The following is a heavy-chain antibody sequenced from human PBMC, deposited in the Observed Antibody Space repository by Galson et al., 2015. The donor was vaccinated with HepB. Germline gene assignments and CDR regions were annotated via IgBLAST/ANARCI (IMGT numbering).Heavy chain of an antibody. V-gene: IGHV4-39*01. J-gene: IGHJ6*02. Sequence: SETLSLTCTVSGGSISSSSYYWGWIRQPPGTGLEWIGSIYYSGSTYYNPSLKSRVTISVDTSKNQFSLKLSSVTAADTAVYYCARLPPRDYYYYGMDVWGQGTTVTVSS. CDR2: IYYSGST. CDR3: ARLPPRDYYYYGMDV. CDR1: GGSISSSSYY.